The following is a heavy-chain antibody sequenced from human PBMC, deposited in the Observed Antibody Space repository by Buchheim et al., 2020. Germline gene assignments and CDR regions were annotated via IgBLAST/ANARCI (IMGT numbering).Heavy chain of an antibody. CDR1: GYSFTSHW. Sequence: EVQLVQSGAEVKKPGESLKISCKASGYSFTSHWIGWVRHMPGQGLEWMGIIYPSDSDTRYGPSFQGRVTISADKSISTAYLQWSSLTASDTAMYYYARDSDYSMAVWGQGT. V-gene: IGHV5-51*03. D-gene: IGHD2-21*01. J-gene: IGHJ6*02. CDR2: IYPSDSDT. CDR3: ARDSDYSMAV.